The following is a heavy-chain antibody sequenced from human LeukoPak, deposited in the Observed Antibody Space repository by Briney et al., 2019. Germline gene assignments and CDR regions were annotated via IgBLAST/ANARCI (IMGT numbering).Heavy chain of an antibody. CDR2: INPNSGGT. V-gene: IGHV1-2*06. CDR3: AREFYYDSSGYDAFDI. J-gene: IGHJ3*02. D-gene: IGHD3-22*01. Sequence: ASVKVSCKASGYTFTGYYMHWLRQAPGQGLEWMGRINPNSGGTNYAQKFQGRVTMTRDTSISTAYMELSRLRSDDTAVYYCAREFYYDSSGYDAFDIWGQGTMVTVSS. CDR1: GYTFTGYY.